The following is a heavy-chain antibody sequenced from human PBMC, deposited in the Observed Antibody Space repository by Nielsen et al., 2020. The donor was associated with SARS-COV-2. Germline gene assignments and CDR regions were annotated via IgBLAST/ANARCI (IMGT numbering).Heavy chain of an antibody. D-gene: IGHD5-18*01. J-gene: IGHJ5*02. CDR3: ARTRGYSYGHNYFDT. V-gene: IGHV4-59*01. CDR1: NGSINTYY. Sequence: SETLSLTCTVSNGSINTYYWSWIRQAPGKGLEWFGYIHNSGTTNYNPSLKSRVTISVDTSKNHFSLKVKSVTAADTAVYYCARTRGYSYGHNYFDTWGQGILVTVSP. CDR2: IHNSGTT.